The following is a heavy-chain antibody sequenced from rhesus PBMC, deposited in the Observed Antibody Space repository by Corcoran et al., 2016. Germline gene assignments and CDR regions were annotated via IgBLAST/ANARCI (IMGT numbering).Heavy chain of an antibody. Sequence: QVQLQESGPGLVKPSETLSPTCTVSGASLRSNWWSWIRQPPGKGLDWSGGINGDSGNTNQHPSLKNRFTISKDASKNQFSLEVNSLTAADTAVYYCARSPGSWYFDLWGPGTPITISS. CDR3: ARSPGSWYFDL. D-gene: IGHD3-34*01. V-gene: IGHV4-80*01. CDR1: GASLRSNW. CDR2: INGDSGNT. J-gene: IGHJ2*01.